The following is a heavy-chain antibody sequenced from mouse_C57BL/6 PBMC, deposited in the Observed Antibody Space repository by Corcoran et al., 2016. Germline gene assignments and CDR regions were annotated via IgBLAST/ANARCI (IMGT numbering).Heavy chain of an antibody. J-gene: IGHJ2*01. Sequence: EVQLQQSGPVLVKPGASVKMSCKASGYTFTDYYMNWVKQSHGKSLEWIGVINPYNGGTSYNQKFKVKATLTVDKSSSTAYMELNSLTSEDSAVYYCARGQFTRYFVYWGQGTTLSASS. CDR3: ARGQFTRYFVY. V-gene: IGHV1-19*01. D-gene: IGHD1-1*01. CDR1: GYTFTDYY. CDR2: INPYNGGT.